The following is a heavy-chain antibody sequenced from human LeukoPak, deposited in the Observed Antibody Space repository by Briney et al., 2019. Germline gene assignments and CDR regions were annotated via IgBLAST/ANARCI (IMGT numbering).Heavy chain of an antibody. Sequence: PGGSLRLSCAASGFTFSIYWMTWVRQAPGKGLEWVANIKQDGSEKYYVDSVKGRFTISRDNAKNSLFLQMNSLRAEDTAVYYCATDRSVGATCRFDHWGQGTLVTVSS. D-gene: IGHD1-26*01. CDR3: ATDRSVGATCRFDH. CDR1: GFTFSIYW. V-gene: IGHV3-7*01. CDR2: IKQDGSEK. J-gene: IGHJ4*02.